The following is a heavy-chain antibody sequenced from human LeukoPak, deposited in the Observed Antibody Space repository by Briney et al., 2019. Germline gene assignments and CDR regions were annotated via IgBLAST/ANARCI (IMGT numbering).Heavy chain of an antibody. CDR3: AKAGAVVVVAAKYFDY. D-gene: IGHD2-15*01. Sequence: PGGSLRLSCAASGFTFSSYGMHWVRQAPGKGLEWVAYIQYDGSNEQYAHSVKGRFTISRDNSKNTLYLQMNGLRAEDTAVYYCAKAGAVVVVAAKYFDYWGQGTLVTVSS. CDR2: IQYDGSNE. V-gene: IGHV3-30*02. J-gene: IGHJ4*02. CDR1: GFTFSSYG.